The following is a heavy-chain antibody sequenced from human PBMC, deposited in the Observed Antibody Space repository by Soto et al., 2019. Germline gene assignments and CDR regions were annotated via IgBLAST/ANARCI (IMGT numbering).Heavy chain of an antibody. CDR3: ARERGYSGYDHDFDY. CDR1: GGSIRSYY. J-gene: IGHJ4*02. Sequence: SSETLSLTCTVSGGSIRSYYWSCIRQPPGKGLEWIGYIYYSGSTNYNPSLKSRVTISVDTSKNQFSLKLSSVTAADTAVYYCARERGYSGYDHDFDYWGQGTLVTVSS. CDR2: IYYSGST. D-gene: IGHD5-12*01. V-gene: IGHV4-59*01.